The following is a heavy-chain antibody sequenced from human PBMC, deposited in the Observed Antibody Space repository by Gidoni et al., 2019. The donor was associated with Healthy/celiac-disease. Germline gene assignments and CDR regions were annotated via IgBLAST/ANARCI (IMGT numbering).Heavy chain of an antibody. CDR1: GDRVSSNSAA. V-gene: IGHV6-1*01. CDR2: TYYMSKWYN. Sequence: QVQLQQSGPGLVKPSQTLPLTCAISGDRVSSNSAAWNWIRQSPSRGLEWLGRTYYMSKWYNDYAVSVKSRITINPDTSKNQFSLQLNSVTPEDTAVYYCARGTIAAAGTAPAFDIWGQGTMVTVSS. D-gene: IGHD6-13*01. CDR3: ARGTIAAAGTAPAFDI. J-gene: IGHJ3*02.